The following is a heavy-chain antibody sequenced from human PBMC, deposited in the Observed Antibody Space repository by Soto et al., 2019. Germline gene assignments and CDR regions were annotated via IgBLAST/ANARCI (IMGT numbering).Heavy chain of an antibody. D-gene: IGHD4-17*01. CDR1: GGSISPYY. CDR3: ARGGVTTIDY. V-gene: IGHV4-59*01. Sequence: QVQLQESGPGLVKPSETLSLTCTVSGGSISPYYWSWIRQPPGKGLEWIGYVYFSGSTSYNPSLKRRVTISVDTSKNQFSLKLTSVTAADTAVYYCARGGVTTIDYWGQGTLVTVSS. CDR2: VYFSGST. J-gene: IGHJ4*02.